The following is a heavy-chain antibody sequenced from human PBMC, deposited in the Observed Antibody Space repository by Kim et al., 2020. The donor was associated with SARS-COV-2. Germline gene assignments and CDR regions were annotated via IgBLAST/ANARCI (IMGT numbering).Heavy chain of an antibody. V-gene: IGHV3-15*01. J-gene: IGHJ5*02. D-gene: IGHD4-17*01. CDR3: ITGGHDGGS. CDR2: IKSKVDGGTT. CDR1: GLTFSNAW. Sequence: GGSLRLSCAASGLTFSNAWMSWVRQAPGKGLEWVGRIKSKVDGGTTDNAAPVKGRFTISRDDSKNMLYLQMNSLKTEDTALYSCITGGHDGGSWGQGTLVTVSS.